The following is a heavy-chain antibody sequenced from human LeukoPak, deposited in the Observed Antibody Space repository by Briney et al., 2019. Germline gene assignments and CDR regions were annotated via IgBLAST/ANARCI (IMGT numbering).Heavy chain of an antibody. CDR1: GFMFSSYS. Sequence: GGSLRLSCAASGFMFSSYSMSWVRQAPGKGLEWVANIKQDGSEKNYVDSVKGRFTISRDSAKNSLYLQMNSLRAEDTAVYYCARDNYGFCDYWGQGTLVTVSS. V-gene: IGHV3-7*01. CDR2: IKQDGSEK. J-gene: IGHJ4*02. D-gene: IGHD3-3*01. CDR3: ARDNYGFCDY.